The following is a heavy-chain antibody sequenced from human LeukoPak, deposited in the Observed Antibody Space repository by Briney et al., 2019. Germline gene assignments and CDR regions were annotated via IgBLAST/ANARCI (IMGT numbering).Heavy chain of an antibody. CDR3: ARSFSEGAGNFDY. CDR2: IYTSGST. D-gene: IGHD6-19*01. Sequence: SETLSLTCTVSGGSISSYYWSWIRQPAGKGLEWIGRIYTSGSTNYNPSLKSRVTMSVNTSKNQFSLKVTSVTAADTAVYYCARSFSEGAGNFDYWGQGTLVTVSS. J-gene: IGHJ4*02. CDR1: GGSISSYY. V-gene: IGHV4-4*07.